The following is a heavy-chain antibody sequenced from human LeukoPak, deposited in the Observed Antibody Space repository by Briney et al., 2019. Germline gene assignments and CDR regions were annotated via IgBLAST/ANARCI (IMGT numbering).Heavy chain of an antibody. D-gene: IGHD2-2*01. J-gene: IGHJ4*02. CDR1: GFIFSNYW. CDR3: ARGGYQTTTCYQFDY. V-gene: IGHV3-7*01. Sequence: PGGSLRLSCAASGFIFSNYWMSWVRQAPGKGLEWVANIKKDGSEKYYVDSVKGRFTISRDNARNSLYLQMSSPSADDTAVYYCARGGYQTTTCYQFDYWGQGTLVTVSS. CDR2: IKKDGSEK.